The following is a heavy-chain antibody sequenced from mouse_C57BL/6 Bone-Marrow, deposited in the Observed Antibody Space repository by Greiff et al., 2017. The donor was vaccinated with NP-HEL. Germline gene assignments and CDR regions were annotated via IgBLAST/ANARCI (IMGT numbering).Heavy chain of an antibody. J-gene: IGHJ2*01. CDR3: ARRRTFYFDY. CDR2: IYPSSGNT. V-gene: IGHV1-81*01. CDR1: GYTFTSYW. Sequence: QVQLQQPGAELVKPGASVKLSCKASGYTFTSYWMSWVKQRPGQGLEWIGEIYPSSGNTYFNEKFKGKATLTVDKSSSTAYMELRSLTSEDSAVYCCARRRTFYFDYWGQGTTLTVSS.